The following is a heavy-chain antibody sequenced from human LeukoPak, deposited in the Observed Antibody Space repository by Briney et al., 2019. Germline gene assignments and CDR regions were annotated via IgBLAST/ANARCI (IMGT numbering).Heavy chain of an antibody. V-gene: IGHV3-48*03. D-gene: IGHD5-12*01. Sequence: GGSLRLSCATSGFSFSTQEMTWVRQAPGEGLEWVSYISSNSRTMYYADSVKGRFTISRDNTRNSVCLQLNSLRVEDTGFYYCARGSYTGFDLYFDYWGQGTLVTVSS. CDR2: ISSNSRTM. CDR3: ARGSYTGFDLYFDY. J-gene: IGHJ4*02. CDR1: GFSFSTQE.